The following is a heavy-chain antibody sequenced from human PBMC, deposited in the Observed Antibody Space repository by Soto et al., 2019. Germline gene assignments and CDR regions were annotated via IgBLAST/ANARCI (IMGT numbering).Heavy chain of an antibody. Sequence: PGGSLRLSCAASGFTFSSYWMSWVRQAPGKGLEWVANIKQDGSEKYYVDSVKGRFTISRDNAKNSLYLQMNSLRAEDTAVYYCARYYSSGCHPRVYLLDYSGQGTFVPGSS. CDR1: GFTFSSYW. CDR2: IKQDGSEK. D-gene: IGHD6-19*01. J-gene: IGHJ4*02. CDR3: ARYYSSGCHPRVYLLDY. V-gene: IGHV3-7*01.